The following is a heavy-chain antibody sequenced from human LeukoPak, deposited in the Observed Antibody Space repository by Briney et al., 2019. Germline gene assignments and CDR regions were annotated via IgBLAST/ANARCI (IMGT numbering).Heavy chain of an antibody. CDR1: GFTFSSYE. D-gene: IGHD6-19*01. V-gene: IGHV3-48*03. CDR2: ISSSGKTI. CDR3: AIPNSSAWGDFHY. J-gene: IGHJ4*02. Sequence: GGSLRLSCEASGFTFSSYEMNWVRQAPGKGLEWVSYISSSGKTIYYADSTKGRFTVSRDNAKNSLYLQMNSLRAEDTAVYYCAIPNSSAWGDFHYWGQGTLVTVSS.